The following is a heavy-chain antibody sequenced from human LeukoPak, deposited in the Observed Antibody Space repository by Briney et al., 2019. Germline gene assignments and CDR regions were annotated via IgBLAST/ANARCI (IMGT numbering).Heavy chain of an antibody. CDR2: ISSSGRTI. Sequence: GGSLRLSCAASGFTFSDYYMSWVRQAPGKGLEWLSYISSSGRTIYYADSVKGRFTVSRDNAQNSLYLQMYSLRAEDTAVYYCTRHYTDGYNFWYWGPGALVTVSS. CDR1: GFTFSDYY. D-gene: IGHD5-24*01. CDR3: TRHYTDGYNFWY. J-gene: IGHJ4*02. V-gene: IGHV3-11*04.